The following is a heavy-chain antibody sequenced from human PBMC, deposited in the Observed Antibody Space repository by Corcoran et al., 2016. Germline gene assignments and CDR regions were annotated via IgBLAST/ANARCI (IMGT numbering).Heavy chain of an antibody. J-gene: IGHJ5*02. Sequence: QVQLVQSGAEVKKPGASVKVSCKASGYTFTSYGINWVRQAPGQGLEWMGWINVYNGNTNYAQNLQGRVTMTTDTSTSTAYMELRGLISDDTAVYYCARDGDGVYCGGTRCSYNWFDPWGQGTLVTVSS. CDR2: INVYNGNT. V-gene: IGHV1-18*01. CDR3: ARDGDGVYCGGTRCSYNWFDP. D-gene: IGHD2-2*01. CDR1: GYTFTSYG.